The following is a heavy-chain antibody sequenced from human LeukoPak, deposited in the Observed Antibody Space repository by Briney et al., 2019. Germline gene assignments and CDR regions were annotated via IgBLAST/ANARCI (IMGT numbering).Heavy chain of an antibody. J-gene: IGHJ3*02. V-gene: IGHV3-48*03. CDR1: GFTRLSYE. CDR2: ISSSSTII. CDR3: GASRQYVGASDN. Sequence: GGSLRLSCSSSGFTRLSYELDSIRQAPGKGLEWISYISSSSTIIKYADSVRGRFTISSDDARESLYMQMSSLRADDTAIYYCGASRQYVGASDNWGQGTLVTVSS. D-gene: IGHD3-16*01.